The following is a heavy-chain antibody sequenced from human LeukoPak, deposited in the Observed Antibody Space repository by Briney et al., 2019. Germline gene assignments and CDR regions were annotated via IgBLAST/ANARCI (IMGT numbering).Heavy chain of an antibody. D-gene: IGHD5-18*01. CDR2: MNPTSGNT. V-gene: IGHV1-8*02. CDR1: GYTFTSYD. J-gene: IGHJ2*01. CDR3: TRMRGYTYGYWYLDL. Sequence: GASLKVSCKAAGYTFTSYDINGVRQPPGQGLEWMGWMNPTSGNTGYAQKFQGRVTMTRDASIATAYMELSSLTSEDTALYYCTRMRGYTYGYWYLDLWGRGTPVTVSS.